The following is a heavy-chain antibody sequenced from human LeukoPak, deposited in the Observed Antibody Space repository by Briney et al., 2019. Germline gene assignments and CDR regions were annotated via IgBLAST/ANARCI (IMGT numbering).Heavy chain of an antibody. V-gene: IGHV3-48*04. CDR1: GFTLSRYS. J-gene: IGHJ4*02. CDR2: ISSSGSTI. CDR3: ARTPALGSGRLYYFDY. D-gene: IGHD3-10*01. Sequence: GGSLRLSCAASGFTLSRYSMNWIRQAPGKGLEWVSYISSSGSTIYYADSVKGRFAISRDNAKNSLYLQMNSLRAEDTAVYYCARTPALGSGRLYYFDYWGQGTLVTVSS.